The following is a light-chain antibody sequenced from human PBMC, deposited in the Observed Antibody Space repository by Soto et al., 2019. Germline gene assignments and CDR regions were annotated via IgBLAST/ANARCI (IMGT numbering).Light chain of an antibody. V-gene: IGLV1-47*02. CDR3: ATWDDSLNVV. J-gene: IGLJ2*01. Sequence: QSVLTQPPSASGTPGQTVTISCSGSTSNIGSNYVYWYQQLPGMAPKLLIYSNDQRPSAVPGRFSGSKSGTSASLAISGLLSEDEADYYCATWDDSLNVVFGGGTKLTVL. CDR1: TSNIGSNY. CDR2: SND.